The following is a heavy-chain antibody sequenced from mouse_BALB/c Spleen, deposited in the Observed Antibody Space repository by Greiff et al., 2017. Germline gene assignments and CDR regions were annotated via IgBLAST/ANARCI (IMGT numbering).Heavy chain of an antibody. CDR3: ARSGGGKGFDY. V-gene: IGHV5-17*02. J-gene: IGHJ2*01. D-gene: IGHD2-1*01. Sequence: EVHLVESGGGLVQPGGSRKLSCAASGFTFSSFGMHWVRQAPEKGLEWVAYISSGSSTIYYADTVKGRFTISRDNPKNTLFLQMTSLRSEDTAMYYCARSGGGKGFDYWGQGTTLTVSS. CDR1: GFTFSSFG. CDR2: ISSGSSTI.